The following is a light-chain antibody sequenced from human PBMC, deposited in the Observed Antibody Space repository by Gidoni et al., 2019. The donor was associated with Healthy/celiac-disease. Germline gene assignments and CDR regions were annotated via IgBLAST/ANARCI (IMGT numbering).Light chain of an antibody. CDR3: QQSYSTPRT. Sequence: ITCRASQSISSYLTWYQHKPGEAPKLLIYAASSLQSGVPSRISGSGSGTDFTLTISSLQPEDFATYYCQQSYSTPRTFGQGTKVEIK. J-gene: IGKJ1*01. CDR1: QSISSY. CDR2: AAS. V-gene: IGKV1-39*01.